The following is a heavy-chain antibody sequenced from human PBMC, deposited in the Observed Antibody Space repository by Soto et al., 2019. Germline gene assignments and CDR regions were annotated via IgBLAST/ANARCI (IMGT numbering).Heavy chain of an antibody. V-gene: IGHV3-7*05. J-gene: IGHJ3*01. Sequence: EERLVESGGGLVQPGGSLRLSCAASGFTFSSYWMTWVRQAPGKGLEWVANIKKDESKKSYLYSVRGRFTISRDNANNSLYLQMDSLTAEDTALYYCARDVSPGSSSWYFDAFDLWGQGTMVTVSS. CDR1: GFTFSSYW. CDR3: ARDVSPGSSSWYFDAFDL. CDR2: IKKDESKK. D-gene: IGHD6-13*01.